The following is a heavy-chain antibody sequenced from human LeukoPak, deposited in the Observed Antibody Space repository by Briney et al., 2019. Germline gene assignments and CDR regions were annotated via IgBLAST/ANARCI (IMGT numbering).Heavy chain of an antibody. V-gene: IGHV3-74*01. J-gene: IGHJ4*02. CDR2: IKNDGSTT. CDR3: ARLREIPVFGVVTKSTSYFDY. CDR1: GFTFSSYW. Sequence: GGSLRLSCAASGFTFSSYWMHWVRQPPGKGLVWVSRIKNDGSTTTYADSVKGRFTVSRDNAKNTLYLQMNSLRAEDTAVYYCARLREIPVFGVVTKSTSYFDYWGQGTLVTVSS. D-gene: IGHD3-3*01.